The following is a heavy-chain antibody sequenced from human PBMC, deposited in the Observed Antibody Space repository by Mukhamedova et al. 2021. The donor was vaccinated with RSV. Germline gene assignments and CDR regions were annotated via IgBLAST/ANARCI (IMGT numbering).Heavy chain of an antibody. CDR2: ISYDGSNK. Sequence: TFSSYAMHWVRQAPGKGLEWVAVISYDGSNKYYADSVKGRFTISRDNSKNTLYLQMNSLRDEDTAVYYCARASIAVAVHLDYWGQ. D-gene: IGHD6-19*01. V-gene: IGHV3-30*04. CDR3: ARASIAVAVHLDY. CDR1: TFSSYA. J-gene: IGHJ4*02.